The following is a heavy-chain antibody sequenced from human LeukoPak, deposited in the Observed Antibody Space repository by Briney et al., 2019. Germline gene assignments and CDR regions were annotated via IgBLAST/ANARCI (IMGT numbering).Heavy chain of an antibody. CDR3: ARENWNDWFDP. CDR1: GFTFSSYW. D-gene: IGHD1-1*01. J-gene: IGHJ5*02. Sequence: GGSLRLSCAASGFTFSSYWMSWVRQAPGKGLEWVANIKQDGSDKYYVGSVKGRFTISRDNAKNSLYLQMNSLRAEDTAVCYCARENWNDWFDPWGRGTLVTVSS. V-gene: IGHV3-7*01. CDR2: IKQDGSDK.